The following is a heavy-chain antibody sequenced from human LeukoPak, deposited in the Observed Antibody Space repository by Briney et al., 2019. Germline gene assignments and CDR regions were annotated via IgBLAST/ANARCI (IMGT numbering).Heavy chain of an antibody. CDR2: ITSSSDYM. J-gene: IGHJ4*02. V-gene: IGHV3-21*01. Sequence: GGSLRLPCAASGFMFSRYSMNWVRQAPGKGLEWVSSITSSSDYMHYADAVKGRFTISRDNAKKSLYLQMSSLRAEDAAVYYCVRDSYYYDSSGYSEFDYWGQGTLVTVSS. D-gene: IGHD3-22*01. CDR1: GFMFSRYS. CDR3: VRDSYYYDSSGYSEFDY.